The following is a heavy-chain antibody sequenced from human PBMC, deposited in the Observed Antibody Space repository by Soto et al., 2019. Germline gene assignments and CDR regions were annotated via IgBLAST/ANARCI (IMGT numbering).Heavy chain of an antibody. CDR2: IDPSDSYT. CDR3: ARVHKNWFDS. J-gene: IGHJ5*01. Sequence: GESLKISCKGSGYSFTSYWIGWVRQMPGKGLEWLGKIDPSDSYTNYSPSFEGHVTISTDKSITTAYLQWSSLRASDTALYFCARVHKNWFDSWAQGTMVTVSS. V-gene: IGHV5-10-1*01. CDR1: GYSFTSYW.